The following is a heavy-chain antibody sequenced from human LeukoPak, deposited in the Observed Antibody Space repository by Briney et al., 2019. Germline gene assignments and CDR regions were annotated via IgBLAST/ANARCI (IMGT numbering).Heavy chain of an antibody. D-gene: IGHD1-7*01. CDR1: GGTFSSYA. Sequence: ASVKVSCKASGGTFSSYAISWVRQAPGQGLEWMGGIIPIFGTANYAQKFQGRVTITTDESTSTAYMELSSLRSEDTAVYYCAREGALELPDAFDIWGQGTMVTVSS. J-gene: IGHJ3*02. CDR3: AREGALELPDAFDI. CDR2: IIPIFGTA. V-gene: IGHV1-69*05.